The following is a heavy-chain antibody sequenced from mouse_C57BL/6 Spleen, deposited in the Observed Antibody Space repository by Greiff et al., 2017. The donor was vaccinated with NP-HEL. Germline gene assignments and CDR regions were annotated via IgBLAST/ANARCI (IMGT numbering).Heavy chain of an antibody. V-gene: IGHV1-80*01. CDR2: IYPGDGDT. Sequence: QVQLKQSGAELVKPGASVKISCKASGYAFSSYWMNWVKQRPGKGLEWIGQIYPGDGDTNYNGKFKGKATLTADKSSSTAYMQLSSLTSEDSAVYFGAPTVVAHWYFDVWGTGTTVTVSS. D-gene: IGHD1-1*01. CDR1: GYAFSSYW. J-gene: IGHJ1*03. CDR3: APTVVAHWYFDV.